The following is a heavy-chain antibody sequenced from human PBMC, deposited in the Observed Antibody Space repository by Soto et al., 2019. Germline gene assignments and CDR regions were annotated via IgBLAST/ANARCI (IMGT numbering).Heavy chain of an antibody. Sequence: PSETLSLTCTVSGGSISSSSYYWGWIRQPPGKGLEWIGSIYYSGSTYYNPSLKSRVTISVDTSKNQFSLKLSSVAAADTAVYYCARHLRGVYCSSTSCYHRIAVAGIDYWGQGTLVTVSS. CDR3: ARHLRGVYCSSTSCYHRIAVAGIDY. V-gene: IGHV4-39*01. CDR1: GGSISSSSYY. D-gene: IGHD2-2*01. J-gene: IGHJ4*02. CDR2: IYYSGST.